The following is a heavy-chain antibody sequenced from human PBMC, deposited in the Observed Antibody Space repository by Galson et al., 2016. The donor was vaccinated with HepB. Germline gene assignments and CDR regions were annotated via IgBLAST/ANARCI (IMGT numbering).Heavy chain of an antibody. V-gene: IGHV3-23*01. CDR2: VSGSGRST. D-gene: IGHD3-3*01. J-gene: IGHJ6*02. CDR1: GFIFNNAW. Sequence: SLRLSCAASGFIFNNAWMSWVRQAPGKGLEWVSVVSGSGRSTYYAHSVKGRFTISRDNSKSTLYLQMNSLRAEDTAVYYCARYEKFLEWLLPTYYYYAMDVWGQGTTVTVSS. CDR3: ARYEKFLEWLLPTYYYYAMDV.